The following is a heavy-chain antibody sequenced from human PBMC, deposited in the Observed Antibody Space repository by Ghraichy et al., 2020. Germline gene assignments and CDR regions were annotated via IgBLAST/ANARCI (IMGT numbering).Heavy chain of an antibody. V-gene: IGHV4-59*01. CDR3: ARDKSGTYSDYFDH. D-gene: IGHD1-26*01. CDR1: GGSMSGYF. J-gene: IGHJ4*02. Sequence: SLTCSVSGGSMSGYFWSWIRQSPWKGLEWIGFVDQSGSTTYNPSLKSRVTISLDTSNFQFSLDLGSVTAADTAVYYCARDKSGTYSDYFDHWGQGTQVPAPS. CDR2: VDQSGST.